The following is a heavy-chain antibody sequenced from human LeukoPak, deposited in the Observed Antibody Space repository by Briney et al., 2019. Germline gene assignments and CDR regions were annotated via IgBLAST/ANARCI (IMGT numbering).Heavy chain of an antibody. Sequence: GGSLRLSCAASGFTFSSYWMHWVRHAPGKGLVWVSRINTDGSSTSYADSVKGRFTISRDNSKNTLYLQMNSLRAEDTAVYYCARDSLSHYYDSSGLPPDYWGQGTLVTVSS. D-gene: IGHD3-22*01. CDR3: ARDSLSHYYDSSGLPPDY. J-gene: IGHJ4*02. V-gene: IGHV3-74*01. CDR2: INTDGSST. CDR1: GFTFSSYW.